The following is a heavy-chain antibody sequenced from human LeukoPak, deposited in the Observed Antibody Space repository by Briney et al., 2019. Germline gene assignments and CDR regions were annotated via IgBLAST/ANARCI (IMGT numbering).Heavy chain of an antibody. CDR3: ARRIAAAVNYINY. J-gene: IGHJ4*02. V-gene: IGHV4-34*01. Sequence: SETLSLTCAVYGGSFSGYYWSWIRQPPGKGLEWIGEINHSGGTNYNPSLKSRVTISVDTSKNQFSLKLSSVTAADTAVYYCARRIAAAVNYINYWGQGTLVTVSS. CDR2: INHSGGT. CDR1: GGSFSGYY. D-gene: IGHD6-13*01.